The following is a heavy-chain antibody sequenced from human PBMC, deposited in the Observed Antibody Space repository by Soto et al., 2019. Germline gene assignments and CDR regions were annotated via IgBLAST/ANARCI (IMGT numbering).Heavy chain of an antibody. V-gene: IGHV3-11*05. CDR2: ISSSSSYT. Sequence: QVQQVEYGGGLVKPGGSLRLSCAASGFTFSDYYMSWIRQAPGKGLEWVSYISSSSSYTNYAHSVKGRFTISRDNAKNSLYLQMNSLRAEDTAVYYCARGDPPLWFGEGGQGTTVTVSS. D-gene: IGHD3-10*01. CDR3: ARGDPPLWFGE. J-gene: IGHJ6*02. CDR1: GFTFSDYY.